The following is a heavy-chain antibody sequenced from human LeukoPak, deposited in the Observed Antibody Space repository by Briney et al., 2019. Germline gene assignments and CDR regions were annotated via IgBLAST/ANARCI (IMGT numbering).Heavy chain of an antibody. Sequence: GRSLRLSCAASGFTFDDYAMHWVRQAPGKGLEWVSGISWNSGSIGYADSVKGRFTISRDNAKNSLYLQMNSLRAEDTALYYCAKAASSGYDFTTNRFDPWGQGTLVTVSS. CDR3: AKAASSGYDFTTNRFDP. V-gene: IGHV3-9*01. J-gene: IGHJ5*02. D-gene: IGHD5-12*01. CDR2: ISWNSGSI. CDR1: GFTFDDYA.